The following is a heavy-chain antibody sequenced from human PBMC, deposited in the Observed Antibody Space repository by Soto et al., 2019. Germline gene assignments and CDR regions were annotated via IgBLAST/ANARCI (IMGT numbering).Heavy chain of an antibody. J-gene: IGHJ4*01. Sequence: EVQLLESGGGLAQPGGSQRLSCAASGFTFSYYAMSWVRQGPGTGLEWVSAISGSSAKTYYADSVKGRFTISRDNSKNILYLQMNSLRAEDTAVYYCAREESGGGEPDYWGQGTLVTVSS. CDR2: ISGSSAKT. CDR3: AREESGGGEPDY. V-gene: IGHV3-23*01. D-gene: IGHD3-16*01. CDR1: GFTFSYYA.